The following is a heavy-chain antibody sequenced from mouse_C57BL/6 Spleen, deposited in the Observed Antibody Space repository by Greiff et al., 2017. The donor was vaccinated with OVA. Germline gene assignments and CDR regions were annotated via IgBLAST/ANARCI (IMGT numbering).Heavy chain of an antibody. CDR1: GFTFNTYA. V-gene: IGHV10-3*01. CDR3: VRSRDSSCYAYFDD. D-gene: IGHD3-2*02. J-gene: IGHJ2*01. CDR2: IRSKSSNYAT. Sequence: EVKLLESGGGLVQPKGSLKLSCAASGFTFNTYAMHWVRQAPGKGLEWVARIRSKSSNYATYYADSVKDRFTISRDDSQSMLYLQLNNLKTEDTAMYYCVRSRDSSCYAYFDDWGQGTTLTVAS.